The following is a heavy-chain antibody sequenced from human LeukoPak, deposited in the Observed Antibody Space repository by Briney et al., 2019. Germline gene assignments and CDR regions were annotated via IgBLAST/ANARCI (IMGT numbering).Heavy chain of an antibody. D-gene: IGHD3-10*01. J-gene: IGHJ6*02. V-gene: IGHV1-18*01. Sequence: GASVKVSCKASGYTFTSYGISWVRQAPGQGLEWMGWISAYNGNTNYAQKLQGRVTMTTDTSTSTAYMELRSLRSDDTAVYHCARGGYYYGSGTLHYYYYGMDVWGQGTTVTVSS. CDR1: GYTFTSYG. CDR2: ISAYNGNT. CDR3: ARGGYYYGSGTLHYYYYGMDV.